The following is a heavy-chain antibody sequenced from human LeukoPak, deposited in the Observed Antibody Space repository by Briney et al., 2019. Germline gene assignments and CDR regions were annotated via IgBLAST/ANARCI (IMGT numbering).Heavy chain of an antibody. CDR3: ATDTGATTGHYYYYYGMDV. J-gene: IGHJ6*02. D-gene: IGHD1-26*01. CDR1: GYTLTELS. Sequence: ASVKVSYKVSGYTLTELSMHWVRQAPGKGLEWMGGFDPEDGETIYAQKFQGRVTMTEDTSTDTAYMELSSLRSEDTAVYYCATDTGATTGHYYYYYGMDVWGQGTTVTVSS. V-gene: IGHV1-24*01. CDR2: FDPEDGET.